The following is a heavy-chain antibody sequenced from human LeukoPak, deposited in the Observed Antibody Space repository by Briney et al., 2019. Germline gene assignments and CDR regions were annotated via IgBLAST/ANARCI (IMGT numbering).Heavy chain of an antibody. CDR1: GGSFSGYY. CDR3: ARENRGYCSSTSCTTARGSWFDP. V-gene: IGHV4-34*01. CDR2: INHSGST. Sequence: SETLSLTCAVYGGSFSGYYWSWIRQPPGKGLEWIGEINHSGSTNYNPSLKSRVTISVDTSKNQFSLKLSSVTAADTAVYYCARENRGYCSSTSCTTARGSWFDPWGQGTLVTVSS. D-gene: IGHD2-2*01. J-gene: IGHJ5*02.